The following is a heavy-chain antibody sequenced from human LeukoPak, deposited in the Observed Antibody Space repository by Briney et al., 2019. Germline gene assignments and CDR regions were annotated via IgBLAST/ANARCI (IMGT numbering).Heavy chain of an antibody. D-gene: IGHD3-10*01. J-gene: IGHJ3*02. CDR3: AKSNGYGLVDI. CDR2: IFYSGST. V-gene: IGHV4-4*02. CDR1: GGSISSSNW. Sequence: PSETLSLTCAVSGGSISSSNWWSWVRQPPGEGLEWIGNIFYSGSTYYSPSFKSRVTISLDTSRNQFSLKVNSVTAADTAVYYCAKSNGYGLVDIWGQGTMVTVSS.